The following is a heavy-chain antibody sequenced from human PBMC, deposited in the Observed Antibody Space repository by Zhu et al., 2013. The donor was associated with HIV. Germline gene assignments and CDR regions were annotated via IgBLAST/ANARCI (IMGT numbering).Heavy chain of an antibody. D-gene: IGHD3-16*01. J-gene: IGHJ4*02. V-gene: IGHV1-2*02. CDR3: ARGEGPLAYDYIWGPFDY. Sequence: QVQLAQSGSVLRKPGASVKVSCKASGYSFTGFYMYWVRQAPGQGLEWMGWINLNSGGTKYAQKFQGRVTMTRDTSINTAYMDLSRLKSDDAAVYYCARGEGPLAYDYIWGPFDYWGQGTLVTVSS. CDR2: INLNSGGT. CDR1: GYSFTGFY.